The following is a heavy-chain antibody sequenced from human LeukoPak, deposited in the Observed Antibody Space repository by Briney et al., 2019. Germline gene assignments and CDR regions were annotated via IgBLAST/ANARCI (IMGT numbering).Heavy chain of an antibody. D-gene: IGHD4-23*01. CDR2: IWYDGSNK. CDR3: ARDKYGGNSNAFDI. V-gene: IGHV3-33*01. Sequence: SGGSLRLSCAASGFTFSTYGMHWVRQAPGKGLEWVAVIWYDGSNKYYADSVKGRFAISRDNSKNTLFLQMNSLRAEDTAVYYCARDKYGGNSNAFDIWGQGTLVTVSS. J-gene: IGHJ3*02. CDR1: GFTFSTYG.